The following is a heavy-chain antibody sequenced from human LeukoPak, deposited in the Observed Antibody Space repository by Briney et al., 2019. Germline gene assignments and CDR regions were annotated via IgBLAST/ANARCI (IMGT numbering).Heavy chain of an antibody. J-gene: IGHJ6*03. CDR1: GFTFSSYE. Sequence: PGGSLRLSCAASGFTFSSYEMNWVRQAPGKGLEWVSYISSSSGTITYADSVKGRFTVSRDNAKNSLYLLMNSLRAEDTAVYYCARVAISSYYYYMDVWGKGATVTVSS. CDR3: ARVAISSYYYYMDV. V-gene: IGHV3-48*03. D-gene: IGHD2-21*01. CDR2: ISSSSGTI.